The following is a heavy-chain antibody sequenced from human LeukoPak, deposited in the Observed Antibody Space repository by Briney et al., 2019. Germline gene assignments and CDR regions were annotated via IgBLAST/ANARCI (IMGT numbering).Heavy chain of an antibody. J-gene: IGHJ6*03. D-gene: IGHD3-16*01. Sequence: ASVKVSCKASGYTFTSYYMHWVRQAPGQGLEWMGIINPSGGSTSYAQKFQGRVTMTRDTSTSTVYMELSSLRSEDTAVYYCARESLGYYYYYYMDVWAKGPRSPSP. CDR2: INPSGGST. V-gene: IGHV1-46*01. CDR1: GYTFTSYY. CDR3: ARESLGYYYYYYMDV.